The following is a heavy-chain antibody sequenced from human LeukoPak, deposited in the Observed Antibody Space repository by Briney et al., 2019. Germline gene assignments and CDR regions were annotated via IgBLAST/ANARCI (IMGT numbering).Heavy chain of an antibody. D-gene: IGHD3-10*01. V-gene: IGHV1-69*06. CDR1: GGTISSYA. CDR2: IIPIFGTA. J-gene: IGHJ4*02. CDR3: ARGGFGEFKIWGPVDY. Sequence: SVKVSCKASGGTISSYAISWVRQAPGQGLEWMGGIIPIFGTANYAQKFQGRVTITADKSTSTAYMELSSLRSEDTAVYYCARGGFGEFKIWGPVDYWGQGTLVTVSS.